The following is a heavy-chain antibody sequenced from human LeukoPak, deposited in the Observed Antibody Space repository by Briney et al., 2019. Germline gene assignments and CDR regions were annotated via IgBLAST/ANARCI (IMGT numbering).Heavy chain of an antibody. J-gene: IGHJ5*02. CDR1: GGSFSGYY. Sequence: SETLSLTCAVYGGSFSGYYWSWIRQPPGKGLEWIGEINHSGSTNYNPSLKSRVTISVDTSKNQFSLKLSSVTAADTAVYYCARGIQLWYNWFDPWGQGTLVTVSS. CDR2: INHSGST. V-gene: IGHV4-34*01. CDR3: ARGIQLWYNWFDP. D-gene: IGHD5-18*01.